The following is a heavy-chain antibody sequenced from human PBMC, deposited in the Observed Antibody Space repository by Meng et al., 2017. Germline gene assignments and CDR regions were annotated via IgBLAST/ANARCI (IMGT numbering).Heavy chain of an antibody. D-gene: IGHD3-22*01. CDR1: GGTFSSYA. CDR3: ARGNYDSSGFRYCYYGMDV. V-gene: IGHV1-69*05. CDR2: IIPIFGTA. Sequence: SVKVSCKASGGTFSSYAISWVRQAPGQGLEWMGGIIPIFGTANYAQKFQGRVTITTDESTSTAYMELSSLRSEDTAVYYCARGNYDSSGFRYCYYGMDVWGQGTTVTVSS. J-gene: IGHJ6*02.